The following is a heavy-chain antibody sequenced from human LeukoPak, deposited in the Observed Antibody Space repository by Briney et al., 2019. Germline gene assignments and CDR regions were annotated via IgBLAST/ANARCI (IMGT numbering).Heavy chain of an antibody. Sequence: PGGSLRLSRAAYGFPFISYSMNWVRQAPGKGLEWISFISSTRGTISYADSVKGRFTISRDNAKSVLYLQMSSLRVEDTAVYYCARDLMWFENLEYFDYWGQGTLVTVSS. CDR2: ISSTRGTI. CDR3: ARDLMWFENLEYFDY. J-gene: IGHJ4*02. CDR1: GFPFISYS. D-gene: IGHD3-10*01. V-gene: IGHV3-48*04.